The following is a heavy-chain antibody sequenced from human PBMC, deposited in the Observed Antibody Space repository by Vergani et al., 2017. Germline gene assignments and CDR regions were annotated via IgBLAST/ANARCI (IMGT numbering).Heavy chain of an antibody. Sequence: QVQLQESGPGLVKPSQTLSLTCTVSGGSISSYYWSWIRQPPGKGLEWIGYIYYSGSTNYNPSLKSRVTISVDTSQNQFSLKLSSVTAADTAVYYCARGGVSIFGNYYGMDVWGQGTTVTVSS. J-gene: IGHJ6*02. CDR1: GGSISSYY. D-gene: IGHD3-3*01. V-gene: IGHV4-59*01. CDR2: IYYSGST. CDR3: ARGGVSIFGNYYGMDV.